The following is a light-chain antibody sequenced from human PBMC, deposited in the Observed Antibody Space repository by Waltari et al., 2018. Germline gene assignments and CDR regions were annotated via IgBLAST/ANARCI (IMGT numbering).Light chain of an antibody. CDR3: QSYDSSLSGS. CDR2: GNS. Sequence: QSVLTQPPSVSGAPGQRVTISCTGSSSNIGAGYDVHWYQQLPGTAPKLLIYGNSNRHSGVPDRYTGAKSGASASLALSGLQAEYEADYYCQSYDSSLSGSFGGGTKLTVL. J-gene: IGLJ2*01. CDR1: SSNIGAGYD. V-gene: IGLV1-40*01.